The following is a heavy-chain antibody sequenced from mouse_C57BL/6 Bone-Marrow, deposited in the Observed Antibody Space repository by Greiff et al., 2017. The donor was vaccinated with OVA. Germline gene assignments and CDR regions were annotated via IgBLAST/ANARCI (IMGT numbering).Heavy chain of an antibody. J-gene: IGHJ3*01. Sequence: EVKLVESGGDLVKPGGSLKLSCAASGFTFSSYGMSWVRQTPDKRLEWVATISSGGSYTYYPDSVKGRFTISRDNAKNTLYLQMSSLESEDTAMYYCARRPPWFAYWGQGTLVTVSA. V-gene: IGHV5-6*02. CDR2: ISSGGSYT. CDR3: ARRPPWFAY. CDR1: GFTFSSYG.